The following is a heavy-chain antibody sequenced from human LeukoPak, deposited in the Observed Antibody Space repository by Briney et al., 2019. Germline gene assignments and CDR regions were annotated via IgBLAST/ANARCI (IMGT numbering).Heavy chain of an antibody. CDR3: AREGIGSGSYSPYYFDY. J-gene: IGHJ4*02. V-gene: IGHV4-4*02. CDR1: IGSISSSKW. D-gene: IGHD3-10*01. CDR2: IYLYGTT. Sequence: PSETLSLTCSVSIGSISSSKWWSWVRQSPVKGLEWIGEIYLYGTTNYNPSFTSRVTMSVDTSKNQFSLKLSSVTAADTAVYYCAREGIGSGSYSPYYFDYWGQGTLVTVSS.